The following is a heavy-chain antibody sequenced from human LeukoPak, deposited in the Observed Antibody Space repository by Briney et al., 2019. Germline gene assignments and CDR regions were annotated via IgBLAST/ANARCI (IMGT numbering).Heavy chain of an antibody. CDR2: IYSTGLT. Sequence: SSETLSLTCTVSGVSVSSSYYFWAWIRQPPGKGLEWIGSIYSTGLTYYSPSLKSRVSISLETSKNQFSLKLKSVTAADTAVYFCASGSAGFDTWGQGTLVTVSS. D-gene: IGHD6-13*01. J-gene: IGHJ5*02. CDR1: GVSVSSSYYF. CDR3: ASGSAGFDT. V-gene: IGHV4-39*07.